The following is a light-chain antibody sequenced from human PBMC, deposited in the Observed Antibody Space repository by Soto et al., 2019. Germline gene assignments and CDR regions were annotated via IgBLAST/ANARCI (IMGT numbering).Light chain of an antibody. Sequence: QSALTQPRSVSGSPGQSVTISCTGTSSDFGGYNYVSWYQHHPGKAPKLMIYDVSERPSGVPDRFSGSKSGNTASLTISGLQAEDEADYYCTSYAISTPYVFGTGTKLTVL. V-gene: IGLV2-11*01. J-gene: IGLJ1*01. CDR1: SSDFGGYNY. CDR3: TSYAISTPYV. CDR2: DVS.